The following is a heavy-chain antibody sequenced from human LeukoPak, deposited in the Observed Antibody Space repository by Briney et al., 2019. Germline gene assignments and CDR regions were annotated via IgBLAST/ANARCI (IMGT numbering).Heavy chain of an antibody. CDR1: GFTFSSYS. CDR2: ISSSRSTI. Sequence: GGSLRLSCAASGFTFSSYSMNWVRQAPGKGLEWVSYISSSRSTIYYADSVKGRFTISRDNAKNSLYLQMNSLRDEDTAVYYCASVLDIVATIRGLDYYYGMDVWGQGTTVTVSS. J-gene: IGHJ6*02. CDR3: ASVLDIVATIRGLDYYYGMDV. D-gene: IGHD5-12*01. V-gene: IGHV3-48*02.